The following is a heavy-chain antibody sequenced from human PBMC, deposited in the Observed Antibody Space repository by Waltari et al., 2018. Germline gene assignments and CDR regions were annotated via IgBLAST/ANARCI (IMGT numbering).Heavy chain of an antibody. J-gene: IGHJ4*02. CDR3: ATFGPGYYYISVHY. V-gene: IGHV3-30*02. D-gene: IGHD3-22*01. CDR1: GFTFSSYG. Sequence: QVQLVESGGGVVQPGGSLRLSCAASGFTFSSYGMHWFRQAPGKGLEWVAFIRYDGSNKYYADSVKGRFTISRDNSKNTLYLQMNSLRAEDTAVYYCATFGPGYYYISVHYWGQGTLVTVSS. CDR2: IRYDGSNK.